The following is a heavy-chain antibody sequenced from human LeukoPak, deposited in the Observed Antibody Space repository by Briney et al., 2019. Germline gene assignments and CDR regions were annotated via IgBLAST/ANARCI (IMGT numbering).Heavy chain of an antibody. V-gene: IGHV3-66*01. Sequence: PGGSLRLSCAASGFTVSSNYMRWVRQAPGKGLEWVSVIYSGGSTYYADSVKGRFTISRDNSKNTLYLQMNSLRAEDTAVYYCARGPSRGRGSYFDYWGQGTLVTVSS. CDR1: GFTVSSNY. J-gene: IGHJ4*02. CDR3: ARGPSRGRGSYFDY. CDR2: IYSGGST. D-gene: IGHD1-26*01.